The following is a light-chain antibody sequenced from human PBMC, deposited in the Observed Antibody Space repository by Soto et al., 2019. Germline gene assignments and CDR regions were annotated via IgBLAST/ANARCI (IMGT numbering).Light chain of an antibody. Sequence: EIVLTQSPGTLSLSPGERATLSCRASQSVRSNYLAWYQQKPGQAPRHLIYGASSRATGIPDRFSGSGSGTDFTLTISRLEPEDFAVYYCQHYGSSAYTFGQEPTLEIK. CDR3: QHYGSSAYT. CDR2: GAS. V-gene: IGKV3-20*01. CDR1: QSVRSNY. J-gene: IGKJ2*01.